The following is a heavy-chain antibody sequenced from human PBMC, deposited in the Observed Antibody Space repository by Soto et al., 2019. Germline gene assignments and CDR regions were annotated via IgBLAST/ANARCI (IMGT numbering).Heavy chain of an antibody. J-gene: IGHJ4*02. V-gene: IGHV4-39*07. D-gene: IGHD2-15*01. CDR2: IYYSGST. CDR3: ARSAAVAVTPYYFDY. CDR1: GGSISSSSYY. Sequence: SETLSLTCTVSGGSISSSSYYWGWIRQHPGKGLEWIGNIYYSGSTYYNPSLKSRVTISVDTSKNQFSLKLSSVTAADTAVYYCARSAAVAVTPYYFDYWGQGTLVTVSS.